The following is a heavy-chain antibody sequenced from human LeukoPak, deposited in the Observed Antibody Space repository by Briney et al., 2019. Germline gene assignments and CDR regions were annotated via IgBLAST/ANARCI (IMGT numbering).Heavy chain of an antibody. J-gene: IGHJ6*02. CDR2: ISSRGDST. D-gene: IGHD3-9*01. CDR3: AKKYYDILTGYYVQYSAMDV. V-gene: IGHV3-23*01. CDR1: GFIFSNYA. Sequence: GGSLRLSCAASGFIFSNYAMSWVRQVPGRGLEWVSTISSRGDSTYVADSVKGRFTISRDNSKNSLYLQMNTVRAEDTAVYYCAKKYYDILTGYYVQYSAMDVWGQGTTVTVSS.